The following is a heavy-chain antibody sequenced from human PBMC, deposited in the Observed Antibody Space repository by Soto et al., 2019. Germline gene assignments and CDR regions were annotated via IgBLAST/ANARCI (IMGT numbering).Heavy chain of an antibody. CDR2: ISAYNGNT. Sequence: ASVKVSCKASGYTFTSYGISCVRQAPGQGLEWMGWISAYNGNTNYAQKLQGRVTMTTDTSTSTAYMELRSLRSDDTAVYYCARDLVRYCSSSSCRRYYGMDVWGQGTTVTVCS. CDR1: GYTFTSYG. V-gene: IGHV1-18*01. J-gene: IGHJ6*02. D-gene: IGHD2-2*01. CDR3: ARDLVRYCSSSSCRRYYGMDV.